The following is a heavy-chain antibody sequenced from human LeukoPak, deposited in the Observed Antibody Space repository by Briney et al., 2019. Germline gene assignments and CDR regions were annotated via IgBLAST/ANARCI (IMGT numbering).Heavy chain of an antibody. D-gene: IGHD5-18*01. CDR2: IIPIFGTA. CDR3: ALAIYSYGHFDY. V-gene: IGHV1-69*13. CDR1: GYTFTGYY. Sequence: ASVKVSCKASGYTFTGYYMHWARQAPGQGLEWMGGIIPIFGTANYAQKFQGRVTITADESTSTAYMELSSLRSEDTAVYYCALAIYSYGHFDYWGQGTLVTVSS. J-gene: IGHJ4*02.